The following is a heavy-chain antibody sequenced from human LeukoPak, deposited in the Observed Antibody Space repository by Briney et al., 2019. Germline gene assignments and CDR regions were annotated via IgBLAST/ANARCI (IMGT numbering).Heavy chain of an antibody. Sequence: SQTLSLTCAISGASVSRNDAAWNWIRQSPSRGLEWLGRTHYGSGWINDYAVSLGSRIVVSADTSKNQFSLQLNSVTPEDTAVYYCARGRRVYYGMDVWGQGTTVTVSS. CDR1: GASVSRNDAA. V-gene: IGHV6-1*01. J-gene: IGHJ6*02. CDR2: THYGSGWIN. D-gene: IGHD6-6*01. CDR3: ARGRRVYYGMDV.